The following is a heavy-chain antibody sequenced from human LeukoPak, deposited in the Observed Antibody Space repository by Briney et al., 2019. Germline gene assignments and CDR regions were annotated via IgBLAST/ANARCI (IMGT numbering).Heavy chain of an antibody. J-gene: IGHJ4*02. Sequence: PGGSLRLSYAASGFTFSTYAMSWVRQAPGKGLEWVSAISGTGSSTYYADSVKGRFTISRDNSKNMLNLQMNSLRAEDTAVYYCAKDSLRERIVGSTTRGVNDYWGQGTLVTVSS. CDR2: ISGTGSST. CDR3: AKDSLRERIVGSTTRGVNDY. D-gene: IGHD1-26*01. V-gene: IGHV3-23*01. CDR1: GFTFSTYA.